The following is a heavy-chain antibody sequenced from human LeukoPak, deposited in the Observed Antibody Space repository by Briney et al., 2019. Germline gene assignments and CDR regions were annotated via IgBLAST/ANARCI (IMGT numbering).Heavy chain of an antibody. V-gene: IGHV3-30*04. CDR1: GFTFSSYA. CDR2: ISYDGSNK. D-gene: IGHD2-2*01. J-gene: IGHJ4*02. CDR3: AINEKHQLLDY. Sequence: QPGRSMRLSCAASGFTFSSYAMHWVRQAPGKGMEWVAVISYDGSNKYYADSVKDRFTIARDNSKNTLYLQMNSPRAEDTAVYYCAINEKHQLLDYWGQGTLVTVSS.